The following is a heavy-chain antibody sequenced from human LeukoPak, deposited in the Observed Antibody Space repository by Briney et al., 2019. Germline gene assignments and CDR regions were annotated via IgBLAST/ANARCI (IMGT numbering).Heavy chain of an antibody. V-gene: IGHV1-2*02. CDR2: INSNSGAT. Sequence: ASVKVSCKASGYTFTGYYIHWVRQAPGQGLEWMGWINSNSGATDYAQKFQGRVTMTRDTSLSTAYMELNRLRSDDTAVYYCAKALRCPSGGTYYDYWGQGTLVTVSS. D-gene: IGHD2-15*01. J-gene: IGHJ4*02. CDR3: AKALRCPSGGTYYDY. CDR1: GYTFTGYY.